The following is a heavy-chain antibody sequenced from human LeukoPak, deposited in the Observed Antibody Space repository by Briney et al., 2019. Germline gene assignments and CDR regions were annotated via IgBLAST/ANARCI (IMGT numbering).Heavy chain of an antibody. Sequence: PGGSLRLSCTSSGFSFSDYAMNWVRQAPGKGLEWVSCIRGNSGMRFYSDSVRGRFTISRDNSKNTVYLQMGSLRVDDTAVYFCAKDQEDRGYPSSFDFWGQGTLVTVSS. V-gene: IGHV3-23*01. CDR2: IRGNSGMR. J-gene: IGHJ4*02. D-gene: IGHD2-15*01. CDR3: AKDQEDRGYPSSFDF. CDR1: GFSFSDYA.